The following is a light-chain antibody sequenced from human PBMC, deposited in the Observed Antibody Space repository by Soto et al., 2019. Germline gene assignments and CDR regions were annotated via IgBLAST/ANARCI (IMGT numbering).Light chain of an antibody. CDR3: VQLSHFPRT. J-gene: IGKJ1*01. CDR1: KSRVYSVGNTY. V-gene: IGKV2-24*01. Sequence: DVGMSQTPLSSPVALEQPASISCRSSKSRVYSVGNTYLSWVQQRPGQPPRLLIYQTSKRFSGVPDRFSGSGAGTDITLKISRVEPEDVGVYYCVQLSHFPRTFGQGTKVEI. CDR2: QTS.